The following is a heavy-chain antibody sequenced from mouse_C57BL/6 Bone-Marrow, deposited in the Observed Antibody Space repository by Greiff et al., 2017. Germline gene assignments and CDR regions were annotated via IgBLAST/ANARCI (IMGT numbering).Heavy chain of an antibody. Sequence: VQLQQSGAELVRPGASVTLSCKASGYTFTDYEMHWVKQTPVHGLEWIGAIDPETGGTAYNQKFKGKAILTSDKSSSTAYMELRRLTSEDSAVYYCTRGRIITTVLALYYYAMDYWGQGTSVTVSS. CDR1: GYTFTDYE. CDR3: TRGRIITTVLALYYYAMDY. J-gene: IGHJ4*01. CDR2: IDPETGGT. D-gene: IGHD1-1*01. V-gene: IGHV1-15*01.